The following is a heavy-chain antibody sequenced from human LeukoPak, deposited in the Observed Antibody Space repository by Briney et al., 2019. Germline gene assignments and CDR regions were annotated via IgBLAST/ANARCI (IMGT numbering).Heavy chain of an antibody. CDR3: AREYSSSWYNWFDP. Sequence: SEALSLTCTVSGGSISSYYWSWIRQPPGKGLEWIGYIYYSGSTNYNPSLKSRVTISVDTSKNQFSLKLSSVTAADTAVYYCAREYSSSWYNWFDPWGQGTLVTVSS. CDR2: IYYSGST. CDR1: GGSISSYY. D-gene: IGHD6-13*01. J-gene: IGHJ5*02. V-gene: IGHV4-59*01.